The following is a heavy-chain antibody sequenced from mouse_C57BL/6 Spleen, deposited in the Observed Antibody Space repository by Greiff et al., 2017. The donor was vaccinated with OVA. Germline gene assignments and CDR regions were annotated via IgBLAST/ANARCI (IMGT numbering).Heavy chain of an antibody. D-gene: IGHD3-1*01. CDR2: IISGSSTI. V-gene: IGHV5-17*01. CDR3: ARSFYARATSWFAY. CDR1: GFTFSDYG. J-gene: IGHJ3*01. Sequence: EVQREESGGGLVKPGGSLKLSCAASGFTFSDYGMHWVRQAPEKGLEWVAYIISGSSTIYYADTVKGRFTIARDNAKNTLFLQMTSLRSEDTAVYYCARSFYARATSWFAYWGQGTLVTVSA.